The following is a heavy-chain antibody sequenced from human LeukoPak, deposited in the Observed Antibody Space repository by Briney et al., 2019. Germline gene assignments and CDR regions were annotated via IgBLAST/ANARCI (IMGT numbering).Heavy chain of an antibody. J-gene: IGHJ5*02. CDR3: ARGGSSWYFIWFDP. V-gene: IGHV4-59*11. D-gene: IGHD6-13*01. CDR1: GGSISSHY. CDR2: IYYSGST. Sequence: SETLSLTCTVSGGSISSHYWSWIRQPPGKGLEWIGYIYYSGSTNYNPSLKSRVTISVDTSKNQFSLKLSSVTAADTAVYYCARGGSSWYFIWFDPWGQGTLVTVSS.